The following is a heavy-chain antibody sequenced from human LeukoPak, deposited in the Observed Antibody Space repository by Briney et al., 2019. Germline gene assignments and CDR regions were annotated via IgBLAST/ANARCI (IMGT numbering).Heavy chain of an antibody. Sequence: SETLSLTCVVYGGSFSGYYWSWIRQPPGKGLEWIGEINHSGSTNYNPSLKSRVTISVDTSKNQFSLKLSSVTAADTAVYYCASSGRPAAAGYWGQGTLVTVSS. D-gene: IGHD2-2*01. J-gene: IGHJ4*02. CDR2: INHSGST. V-gene: IGHV4-34*01. CDR3: ASSGRPAAAGY. CDR1: GGSFSGYY.